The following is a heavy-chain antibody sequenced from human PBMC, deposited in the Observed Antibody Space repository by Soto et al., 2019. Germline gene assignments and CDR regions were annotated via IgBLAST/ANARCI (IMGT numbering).Heavy chain of an antibody. CDR2: MYPSGST. V-gene: IGHV4-59*01. CDR1: GGSISTYY. Sequence: SETLSLTCTVSGGSISTYYCSWIRQPPGKGLEWIGYMYPSGSTNYNPSLRGRVTVSVDTSNNLFSLKLSSVTAADTAVYYCATMARRPVLRPEYWGQGTLVTVSS. J-gene: IGHJ4*02. CDR3: ATMARRPVLRPEY. D-gene: IGHD4-17*01.